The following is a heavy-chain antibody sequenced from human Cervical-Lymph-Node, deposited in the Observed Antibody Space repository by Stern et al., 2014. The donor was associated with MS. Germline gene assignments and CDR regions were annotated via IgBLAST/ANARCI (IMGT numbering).Heavy chain of an antibody. J-gene: IGHJ6*02. CDR3: ARDSEILFAMDV. Sequence: VQLVESGAEVRKPGSSVMVSCKASGGTFSDNAFSWVRQAPGHGLEWMVGIIPMFGSVNYAQNFQGRVTITADESTSTSYLELTSLSSDDTATYYCARDSEILFAMDVWGQGTTVTVSS. CDR1: GGTFSDNA. D-gene: IGHD1-14*01. V-gene: IGHV1-69*01. CDR2: IIPMFGSV.